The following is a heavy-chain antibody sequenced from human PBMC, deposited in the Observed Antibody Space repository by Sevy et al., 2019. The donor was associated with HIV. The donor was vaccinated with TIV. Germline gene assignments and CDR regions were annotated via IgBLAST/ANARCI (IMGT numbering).Heavy chain of an antibody. Sequence: ASVKVSCKASGYMFTDYYIHWVRQAPGQGLEWMAWINPDSGVTNYAQRFHGEVTVTRDTSISTAYMELSRLRSNDTTIYYCARLTTKPTSDLYGMDVWGQGTTVTVSS. J-gene: IGHJ6*02. CDR2: INPDSGVT. CDR1: GYMFTDYY. D-gene: IGHD4-17*01. CDR3: ARLTTKPTSDLYGMDV. V-gene: IGHV1-2*02.